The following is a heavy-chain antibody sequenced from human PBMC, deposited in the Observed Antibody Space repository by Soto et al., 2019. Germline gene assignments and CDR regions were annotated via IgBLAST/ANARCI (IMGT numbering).Heavy chain of an antibody. CDR1: GFTFSSYA. CDR3: AKEIVAAAYVETSPFDF. CDR2: IDGSGGDT. D-gene: IGHD2-15*01. V-gene: IGHV3-23*01. J-gene: IGHJ4*02. Sequence: VRLLESGGGLVQPGGSLRLSCAASGFTFSSYAMGWVRQAPGKGLEWVSGIDGSGGDTSFADSVKGRFTISRDNSKNTLYLHMNSLRAEDTARYFCAKEIVAAAYVETSPFDFWGQGTLVTVSS.